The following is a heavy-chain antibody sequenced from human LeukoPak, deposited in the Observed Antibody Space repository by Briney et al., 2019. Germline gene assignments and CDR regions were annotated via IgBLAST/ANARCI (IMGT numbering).Heavy chain of an antibody. Sequence: GGSLRLSCAASGFTFSSYWMHWVRQAPGKGLVWVSRINSDGTSTTYADSVKGRFTISRDNAKNSLYLQMNTLRAEDPAVYYCARDLAGPPQEAFDIWGLGTMVTVS. V-gene: IGHV3-74*01. CDR3: ARDLAGPPQEAFDI. CDR2: INSDGTST. CDR1: GFTFSSYW. J-gene: IGHJ3*02.